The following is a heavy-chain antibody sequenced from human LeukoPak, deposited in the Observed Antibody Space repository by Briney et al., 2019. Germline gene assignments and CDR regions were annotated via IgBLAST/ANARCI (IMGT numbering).Heavy chain of an antibody. J-gene: IGHJ6*02. CDR1: GFTFSSYA. V-gene: IGHV3-74*01. D-gene: IGHD3-10*01. CDR2: INSDGSST. Sequence: GGSLRLSCAASGFTFSSYAMSWVRQAPGKGLVWVSRINSDGSSTSYADSVKGRFTISRDNAKNTLYLQMNSLRAEDTAVYYCARERVTMVRGAINYYGMDVWGQGTTVTVSS. CDR3: ARERVTMVRGAINYYGMDV.